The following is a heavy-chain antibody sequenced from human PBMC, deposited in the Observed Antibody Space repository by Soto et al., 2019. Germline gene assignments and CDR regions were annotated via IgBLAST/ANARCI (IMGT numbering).Heavy chain of an antibody. CDR1: GYTFTSYT. CDR2: INAGNGRE. CDR3: ARGGGWVGEASFDS. Sequence: QVQLEQSGAEVKKPGASVKVSCKTSGYTFTSYTLHWVRQAPGQGLEWMGWINAGNGREKYSQRFQDRVSLSTDKSATTAYMELRSLRSEARAIYYCARGGGWVGEASFDSWGQGTLVTVSS. V-gene: IGHV1-3*01. D-gene: IGHD3-10*01. J-gene: IGHJ4*02.